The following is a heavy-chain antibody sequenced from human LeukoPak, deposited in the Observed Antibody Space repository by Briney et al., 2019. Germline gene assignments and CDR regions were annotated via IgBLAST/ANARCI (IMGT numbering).Heavy chain of an antibody. D-gene: IGHD3-3*01. CDR1: GFTFSSFG. J-gene: IGHJ4*02. CDR2: ISSTTTTI. V-gene: IGHV3-48*02. Sequence: PGRSLRLSCAASGFTFSSFGMHWVRQAPGKGLEWVSYISSTTTTIYYADSVKGRFTISRDNAKSSLYLQMNSLTDEDTAVYYCARGWREFYFEYWGQGNLVTVSS. CDR3: ARGWREFYFEY.